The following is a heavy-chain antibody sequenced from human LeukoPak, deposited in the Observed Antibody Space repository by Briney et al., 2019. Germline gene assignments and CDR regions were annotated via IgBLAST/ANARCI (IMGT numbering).Heavy chain of an antibody. V-gene: IGHV3-23*01. Sequence: GGSLRLSCAVSGITLSNYGMSWIRQAPGKGLEWVAGISDRGGRTNYADSVKGRFTISRENSKNTLYLQMNSLRAEDTAVYFCAKRGVVIRVILVGFHREAYYFDSWGQGALVTVSS. CDR3: AKRGVVIRVILVGFHREAYYFDS. CDR1: GITLSNYG. J-gene: IGHJ4*02. CDR2: ISDRGGRT. D-gene: IGHD3-10*01.